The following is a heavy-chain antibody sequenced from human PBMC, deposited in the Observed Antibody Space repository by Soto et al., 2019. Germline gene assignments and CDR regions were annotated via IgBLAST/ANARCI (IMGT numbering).Heavy chain of an antibody. D-gene: IGHD3-3*01. CDR1: GDSISSSNYH. Sequence: QLQLQESGPGLVKPSETLSLTCTVSGDSISSSNYHWGWIRQPPGKGLEWIGSIYDSGSAYYNPSLKSRVTISVDTSKNQFSLRLSSVTAADTALFYCARLYDGSKIFGVKKRFDPWGQGTLVTVSS. CDR2: IYDSGSA. CDR3: ARLYDGSKIFGVKKRFDP. J-gene: IGHJ5*02. V-gene: IGHV4-39*01.